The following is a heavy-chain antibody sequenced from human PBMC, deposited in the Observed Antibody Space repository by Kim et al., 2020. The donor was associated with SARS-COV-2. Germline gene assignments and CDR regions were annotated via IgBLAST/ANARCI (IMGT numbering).Heavy chain of an antibody. D-gene: IGHD3-10*01. V-gene: IGHV4-59*08. CDR3: ARRRGSGSYYSFDY. J-gene: IGHJ4*02. Sequence: PSPTSRVTITVDTSKNQFSLKLSSVTAADTAVYYCARRRGSGSYYSFDYWGQGTLVTVSS.